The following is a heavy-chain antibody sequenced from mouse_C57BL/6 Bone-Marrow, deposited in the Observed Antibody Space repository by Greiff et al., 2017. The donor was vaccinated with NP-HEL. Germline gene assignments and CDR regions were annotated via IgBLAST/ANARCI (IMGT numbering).Heavy chain of an antibody. CDR2: IYPNNGGN. Sequence: EVKLQESGPELVKPGASVKMSCKASGYTFTDYYMHWVKQSHGKSLEWIGYIYPNNGGNGYNQKFKGKATLTVDKSSSTAYMELRSLTSEDSAVYYCARPTYYSNYVGFAYWGQGTLVTVSA. J-gene: IGHJ3*01. V-gene: IGHV1-34*01. CDR3: ARPTYYSNYVGFAY. CDR1: GYTFTDYY. D-gene: IGHD2-5*01.